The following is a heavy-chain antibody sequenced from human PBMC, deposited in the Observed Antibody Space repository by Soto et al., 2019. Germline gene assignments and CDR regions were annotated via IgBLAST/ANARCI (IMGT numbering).Heavy chain of an antibody. V-gene: IGHV3-23*01. D-gene: IGHD6-19*01. CDR3: AKADGEQWLLPHLDK. Sequence: EVQLLESGGGVVQPGGSLRLSCVASGFNFKKFAMSWVRQAPGEGLEWVSGISCCGGSTSYADSVKGRFSIARDDYTNTLALQMNNLRVEDTAHYYCAKADGEQWLLPHLDKWGQGTLVTVS. CDR1: GFNFKKFA. J-gene: IGHJ4*02. CDR2: ISCCGGST.